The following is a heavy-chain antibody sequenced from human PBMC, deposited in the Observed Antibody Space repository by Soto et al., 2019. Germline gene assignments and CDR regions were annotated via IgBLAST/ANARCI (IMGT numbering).Heavy chain of an antibody. CDR3: VKDIHEQWLVSHFEY. CDR2: ISWSSGSV. Sequence: EVQLVESGGGLVQPGRSLRLSCVASGFTFDSYAMRWVRQAPGKGLEWVSGISWSSGSVGYGDSVRGRFTISRDNAQNSLYLEMNSLRVEDTAFYYCVKDIHEQWLVSHFEYWGQGALVTVSS. D-gene: IGHD6-19*01. V-gene: IGHV3-9*01. J-gene: IGHJ4*02. CDR1: GFTFDSYA.